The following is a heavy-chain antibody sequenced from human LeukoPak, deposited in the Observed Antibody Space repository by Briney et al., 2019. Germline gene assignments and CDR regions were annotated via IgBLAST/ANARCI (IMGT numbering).Heavy chain of an antibody. CDR3: ASGVVVVAAGDY. CDR1: GGSISSYY. V-gene: IGHV4-4*07. D-gene: IGHD2-15*01. CDR2: IYTSGST. J-gene: IGHJ4*02. Sequence: SETLSLTCTVSGGSISSYYWSWIPQPAGKGLEWIGRIYTSGSTNYNPSLKSRVTMSVDTSKNQFSLKLSSVTAADTAVYYCASGVVVVAAGDYWGQGTLVTVSS.